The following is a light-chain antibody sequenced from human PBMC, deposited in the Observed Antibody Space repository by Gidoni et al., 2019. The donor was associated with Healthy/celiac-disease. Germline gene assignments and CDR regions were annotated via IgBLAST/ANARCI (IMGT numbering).Light chain of an antibody. CDR2: GAS. J-gene: IGKJ4*01. Sequence: ELVLTPSPGTLSLSPGEGATLSCRASQSGSSSYLACDQQKPGQAPRLLIYGASNRATGIPDRFSGSGSGTDFTLTISRLETEDFAVYYCQQYGSSPLTFGGGTKVEIK. V-gene: IGKV3-20*01. CDR3: QQYGSSPLT. CDR1: QSGSSSY.